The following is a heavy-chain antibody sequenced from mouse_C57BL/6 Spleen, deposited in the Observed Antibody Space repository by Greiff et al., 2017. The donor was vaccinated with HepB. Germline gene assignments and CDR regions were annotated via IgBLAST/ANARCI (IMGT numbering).Heavy chain of an antibody. CDR3: ARADGFDY. CDR1: GYTFTDYY. Sequence: EVKLMESGPVLVKPGASVKMSCKASGYTFTDYYMNWVKQSHGKSLEWIGVINPYNGGTSYNQKFKGKAKLTVDKSSSTDYMELNSLTSEDSAVYYGARADGFDYWGQGTTLTVSS. V-gene: IGHV1-19*01. CDR2: INPYNGGT. J-gene: IGHJ2*01.